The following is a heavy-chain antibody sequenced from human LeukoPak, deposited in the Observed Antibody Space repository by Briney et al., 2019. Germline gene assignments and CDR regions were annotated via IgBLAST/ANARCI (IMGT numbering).Heavy chain of an antibody. CDR2: ISGSGGST. J-gene: IGHJ4*02. V-gene: IGHV3-23*01. D-gene: IGHD6-19*01. Sequence: GGSLRLSCAASELSFSSYAMNWVRQAPGKGLEWVSGISGSGGSTYYADSAKGRFTISRDNSKNTLYLQMNSLRAEDTALYYCAKGSAVAGLYYFDHWGQGTLVTVSS. CDR3: AKGSAVAGLYYFDH. CDR1: ELSFSSYA.